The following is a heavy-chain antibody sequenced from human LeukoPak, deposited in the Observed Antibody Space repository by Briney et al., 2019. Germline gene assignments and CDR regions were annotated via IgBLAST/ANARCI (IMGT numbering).Heavy chain of an antibody. V-gene: IGHV1-2*02. D-gene: IGHD2-2*01. CDR3: ARANFLYCSSSTCLFDY. Sequence: ASVTVSCKASGYSFTDYYMHWVRQAPGQGGEWMGWINPNDGDTNYAQKFQGRVTMTRDTSISTAHMEVSRLRSDDTAVYYCARANFLYCSSSTCLFDYWGQGTLVTVSS. J-gene: IGHJ4*02. CDR2: INPNDGDT. CDR1: GYSFTDYY.